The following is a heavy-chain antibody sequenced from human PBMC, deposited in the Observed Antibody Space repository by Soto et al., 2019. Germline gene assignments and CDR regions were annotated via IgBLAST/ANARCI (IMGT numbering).Heavy chain of an antibody. D-gene: IGHD3-16*02. CDR2: IYYSGST. CDR3: ASTTLETYDYIWGSYRSSFDY. J-gene: IGHJ4*02. V-gene: IGHV4-39*01. Sequence: PSETLSLTCTVSGGSISSSSYYWGWIRQPPGKGLEWIGSIYYSGSTYYNPSLKSRVTISVDTSKNQFSLKLSSVTAADTAVYYCASTTLETYDYIWGSYRSSFDYWGQGTLVTVSS. CDR1: GGSISSSSYY.